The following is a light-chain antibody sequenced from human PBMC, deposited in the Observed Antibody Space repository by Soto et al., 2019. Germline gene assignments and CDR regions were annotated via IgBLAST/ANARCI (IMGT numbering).Light chain of an antibody. V-gene: IGLV2-14*03. CDR2: DVS. CDR3: SSYTTSNTRQIV. CDR1: SSDVGGYNY. Sequence: QSVLTQPASVSGSPVQSLTISCTGTSSDVGGYNYVSWYQHHPGKAPKLMIYDVSNRPSGVSNRFSGSKSGNTASLTISGLQPEDEADYYCSSYTTSNTRQIVFGTGT. J-gene: IGLJ1*01.